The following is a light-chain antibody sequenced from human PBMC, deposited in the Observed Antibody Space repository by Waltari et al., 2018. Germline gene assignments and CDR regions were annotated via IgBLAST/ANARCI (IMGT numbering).Light chain of an antibody. V-gene: IGKV3-11*01. Sequence: DIALTQSPASLSMSPGERATLSCMASQSGSSTYFAWYQPKPGQAPRLLIYDASNRATGVPARFSGSGSGTDFTLTISSLEPEDFAVYYCQQRSNWPPRYTFGQGTKLEIK. CDR3: QQRSNWPPRYT. CDR1: QSGSSTY. J-gene: IGKJ2*01. CDR2: DAS.